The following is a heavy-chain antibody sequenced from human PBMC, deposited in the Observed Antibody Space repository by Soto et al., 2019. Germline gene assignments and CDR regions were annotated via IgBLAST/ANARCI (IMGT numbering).Heavy chain of an antibody. J-gene: IGHJ6*02. CDR2: IYYTGNT. CDR1: GDSSVRSSSYY. Sequence: SETLSLTCTVSGDSSVRSSSYYWGWIRQPPGKGLEWIGSIYYTGNTFYSPSFRSRLTISVDTSKSQFSLKLRSVTAADTATYYCASEVSSTDGMDVWGQGTTVTVSS. CDR3: ASEVSSTDGMDV. V-gene: IGHV4-39*01. D-gene: IGHD2-15*01.